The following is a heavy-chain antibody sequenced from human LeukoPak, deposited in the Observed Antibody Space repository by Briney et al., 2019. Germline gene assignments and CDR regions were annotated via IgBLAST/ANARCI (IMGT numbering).Heavy chain of an antibody. V-gene: IGHV1-18*01. J-gene: IGHJ3*02. D-gene: IGHD3-3*01. CDR2: ISAYNGNT. CDR1: GYTFTSYG. Sequence: ASVKVSCKASGYTFTSYGISWVRQAPGQGLEWTGWISAYNGNTNYAQKLQGRVTMTTDTSTSTAYMELRSLRSDDTAVYYCARDPDFWSGYKRGDAFDIWGQGTMVTVSS. CDR3: ARDPDFWSGYKRGDAFDI.